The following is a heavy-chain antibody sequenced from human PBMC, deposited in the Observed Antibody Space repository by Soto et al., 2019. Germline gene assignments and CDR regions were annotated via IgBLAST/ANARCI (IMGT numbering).Heavy chain of an antibody. V-gene: IGHV3-11*01. CDR2: ISSSGSTI. CDR3: ARSESMTLVARSLDY. Sequence: GGSLRLSCAASGFTFSDYYMSWIRQAPGKGLEWVSYISSSGSTIYYADSVKGRFTISRDNAKNSLYLQMNSLRAEDTAVYYCARSESMTLVARSLDYWGKGTLVTVS. D-gene: IGHD5-12*01. J-gene: IGHJ4*02. CDR1: GFTFSDYY.